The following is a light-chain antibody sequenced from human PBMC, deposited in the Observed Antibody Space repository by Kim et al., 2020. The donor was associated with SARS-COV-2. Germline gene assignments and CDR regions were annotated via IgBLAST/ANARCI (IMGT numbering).Light chain of an antibody. CDR1: QSVSSTY. CDR2: GAS. J-gene: IGKJ2*01. V-gene: IGKV3-20*01. CDR3: QQYGSSPMYT. Sequence: PGERATLSCRASQSVSSTYLAWYQQKPGQAPRLLIYGASSRATGIPDRFSGSGSGTDFTLTISRLEPEDFAVYYCQQYGSSPMYTFGQGTKL.